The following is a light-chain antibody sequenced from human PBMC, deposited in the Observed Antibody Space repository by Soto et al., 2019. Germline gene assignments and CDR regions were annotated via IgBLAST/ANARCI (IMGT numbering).Light chain of an antibody. J-gene: IGKJ4*01. V-gene: IGKV3-15*01. CDR1: QSVGSN. CDR2: AAS. Sequence: VMKQSPATLSVSLGVRATLSCRASQSVGSNLALYQQKPGQAPRPCIYAASTRATGIPARFSGSGSGTEFTLAISSLQSEDFVVYYCQQYYNWPPLTFGGGTKVDIK. CDR3: QQYYNWPPLT.